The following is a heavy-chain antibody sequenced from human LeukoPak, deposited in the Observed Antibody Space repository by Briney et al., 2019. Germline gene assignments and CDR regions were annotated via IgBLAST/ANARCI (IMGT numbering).Heavy chain of an antibody. CDR3: ARTPRHYYYYYGMDV. CDR1: GFTFSSYA. Sequence: PGGSLRLSCAASGFTFSSYAMHWVRQAPGKGLEWVAVISYDGSNKYYADSVKGRFTISRDNSKNTLYLQMNSLRAEDTAVYYCARTPRHYYYYYGMDVWGQGTTVTVSS. V-gene: IGHV3-30-3*01. CDR2: ISYDGSNK. J-gene: IGHJ6*02.